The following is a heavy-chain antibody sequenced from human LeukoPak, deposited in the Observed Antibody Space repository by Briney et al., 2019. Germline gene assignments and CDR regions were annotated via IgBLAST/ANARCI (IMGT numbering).Heavy chain of an antibody. D-gene: IGHD1-26*01. CDR1: GGTFSSYA. CDR3: ARGRGSYYSTPFDY. J-gene: IGHJ4*02. V-gene: IGHV1-69*05. Sequence: ASVKISCKASGGTFSSYAISWVRQAPGQGLEWMGGIIPIFGTANYAQKFQGRVTITTDESTSTAYMELSSLRSEDTAVYYCARGRGSYYSTPFDYWGQGTLVTVSS. CDR2: IIPIFGTA.